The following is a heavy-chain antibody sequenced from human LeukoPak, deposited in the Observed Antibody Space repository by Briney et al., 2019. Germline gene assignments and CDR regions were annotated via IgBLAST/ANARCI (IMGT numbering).Heavy chain of an antibody. D-gene: IGHD3-10*01. CDR1: GYTFIGYY. CDR3: ARLDGSGTY. V-gene: IGHV1-18*04. Sequence: ASVKVSCKTSGYTFIGYYIHWVRQAPGQGLEWMGWISAYNGNTNYAQKLQGRVTMTTDTSTSTAYMELRSLRSDDTAVYYCARLDGSGTYWGQGTLVTVSS. J-gene: IGHJ4*02. CDR2: ISAYNGNT.